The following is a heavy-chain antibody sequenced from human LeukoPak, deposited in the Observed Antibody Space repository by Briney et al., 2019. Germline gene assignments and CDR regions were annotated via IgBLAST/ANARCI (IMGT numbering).Heavy chain of an antibody. CDR2: MNPNSGNT. J-gene: IGHJ3*02. D-gene: IGHD3-10*01. Sequence: GASVKVSCKASGYTFTRYDINWVRQATGQGLEWMGWMNPNSGNTGYAQKFQGRVTMTRNTSISTAYMELSSLRSEDTAVYYCATFAHYYGSGSHDAFDIWGQGTMVTVSS. V-gene: IGHV1-8*01. CDR1: GYTFTRYD. CDR3: ATFAHYYGSGSHDAFDI.